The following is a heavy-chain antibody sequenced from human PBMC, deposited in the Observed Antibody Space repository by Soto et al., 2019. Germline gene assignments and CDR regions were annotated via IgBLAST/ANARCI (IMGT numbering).Heavy chain of an antibody. Sequence: EVQLLESGGGLVQPGGSLRLSCAASGLTFSLYAMTWVRQAPGKGLEWVSAISGSGSSTYYADSVKGRFTTSRDNSKNTLSLQMDSLRAEDTAVYYCAKDPGYSNYYGIDGWGQGNTVTVSS. CDR2: ISGSGSST. CDR1: GLTFSLYA. D-gene: IGHD4-4*01. J-gene: IGHJ6*02. CDR3: AKDPGYSNYYGIDG. V-gene: IGHV3-23*01.